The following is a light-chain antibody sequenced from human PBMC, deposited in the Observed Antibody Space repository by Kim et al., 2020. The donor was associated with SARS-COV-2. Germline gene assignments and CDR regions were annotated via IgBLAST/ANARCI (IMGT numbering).Light chain of an antibody. CDR1: SSDVGGYNY. V-gene: IGLV2-14*03. J-gene: IGLJ3*02. Sequence: QSITISCTGTSSDVGGYNYVSWYQQHPVKAPKLMIYDVSNRPSGVSNRFSGSKSGNTASLTISGLQAEDEADYYCSSYTSSSTLAVFGGVTQLTVL. CDR2: DVS. CDR3: SSYTSSSTLAV.